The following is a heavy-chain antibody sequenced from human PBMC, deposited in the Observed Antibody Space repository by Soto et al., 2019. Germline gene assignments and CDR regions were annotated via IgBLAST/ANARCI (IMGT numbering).Heavy chain of an antibody. J-gene: IGHJ6*03. D-gene: IGHD3-10*01. CDR2: IWYDGSNK. CDR3: ARAVVTYYGSRPSHFPNYYMDV. V-gene: IGHV3-33*01. CDR1: GFTFSSYG. Sequence: GGSLRLSCAASGFTFSSYGMHWVRQAPGKGLEWVAVIWYDGSNKYYADSVKGRFTISRDNSKNTLYLQMNSLRAEDTAVYYCARAVVTYYGSRPSHFPNYYMDVWGKGTTVTVSS.